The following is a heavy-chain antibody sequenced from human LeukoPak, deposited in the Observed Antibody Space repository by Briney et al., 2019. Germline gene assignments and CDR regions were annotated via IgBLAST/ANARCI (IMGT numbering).Heavy chain of an antibody. D-gene: IGHD6-13*01. V-gene: IGHV1-2*06. CDR1: GYTFTGYY. Sequence: ASVKVSCKTSGYTFTGYYVHWVRQAPGQGLEWMGRINPNSGGTNYAQKFQGRVTMTRDTSISIAYMELSRLRSDDTAVYYCARSSPRIAAAGRKEFDYWGQGTLVTVSS. CDR3: ARSSPRIAAAGRKEFDY. CDR2: INPNSGGT. J-gene: IGHJ4*02.